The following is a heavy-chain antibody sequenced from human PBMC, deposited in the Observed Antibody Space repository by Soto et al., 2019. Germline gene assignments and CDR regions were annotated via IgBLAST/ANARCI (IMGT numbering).Heavy chain of an antibody. CDR1: GFIFNTYG. D-gene: IGHD2-2*01. J-gene: IGHJ1*01. CDR2: ISGSGDST. Sequence: DVQLLESGGDLVQPGGSLRLSCAASGFIFNTYGMNWVRQAPGKGLEWVSAISGSGDSTYYGDSVKGRFTISRDNSKNTLYLQMNSLRAEDTAVYYCATRHPGGYCSGPTCYDFFHHWGQGTLVTVSS. CDR3: ATRHPGGYCSGPTCYDFFHH. V-gene: IGHV3-23*01.